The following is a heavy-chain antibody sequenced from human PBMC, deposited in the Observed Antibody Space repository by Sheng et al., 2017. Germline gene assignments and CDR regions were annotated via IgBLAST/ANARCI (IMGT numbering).Heavy chain of an antibody. CDR1: GFTFSTYA. D-gene: IGHD5-12*01. J-gene: IGHJ4*02. V-gene: IGHV3-30*04. CDR2: MSYDGSNK. Sequence: QVQLVESGGGVVQPGRSLRLSCAASGFTFSTYAMHWVRQAPGKGLEWVAVMSYDGSNKYYADSVKGRFTISRDNSKNTLYLQMNSLRAEDTAVYYCARGGWLRLGDCLDYWGQGTLVTVSS. CDR3: ARGGWLRLGDCLDY.